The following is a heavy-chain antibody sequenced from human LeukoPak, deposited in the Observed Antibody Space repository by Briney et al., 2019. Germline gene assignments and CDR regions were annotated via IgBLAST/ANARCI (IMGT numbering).Heavy chain of an antibody. CDR3: AKTNRNSNTWFDY. CDR2: ISGSGGST. Sequence: GGSLRLSCAASGFSFGSYAMSWVRQAPGKGLEWVSGISGSGGSTYYADSVKGRFTISRGNSKNTLYLQMNSLRAEDTALYYCAKTNRNSNTWFDYWGQGTLVTVSS. V-gene: IGHV3-23*01. J-gene: IGHJ4*02. D-gene: IGHD6-13*01. CDR1: GFSFGSYA.